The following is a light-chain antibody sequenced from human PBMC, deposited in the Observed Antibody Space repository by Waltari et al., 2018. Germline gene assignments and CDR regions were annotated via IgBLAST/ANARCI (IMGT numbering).Light chain of an antibody. CDR1: QSVGRT. Sequence: EIVLTQSPGTLSLSPGDRATLSCWTSQSVGRTLAWYQQKPGQPPRLLIYGASIRATGIPDRFSGSGSGTDFSLTISRLEPEDFAVYYCQHYVRLPVTFGQGTKVEIK. CDR2: GAS. J-gene: IGKJ1*01. V-gene: IGKV3-20*01. CDR3: QHYVRLPVT.